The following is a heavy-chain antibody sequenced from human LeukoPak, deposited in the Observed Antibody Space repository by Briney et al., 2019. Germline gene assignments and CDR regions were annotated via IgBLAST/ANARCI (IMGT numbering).Heavy chain of an antibody. CDR2: INHSGST. V-gene: IGHV4-34*01. Sequence: SETLSLTCAVYGGSFSGDYWSWIRQPPGKGLEWVGEINHSGSTNYNPSLKSRVNISVDTSKNQFSLKLSSVTAADTAVYYCARVPYDYVWGSYRDLSYYYYGMDVWGQGTTVTVSS. J-gene: IGHJ6*02. CDR3: ARVPYDYVWGSYRDLSYYYYGMDV. D-gene: IGHD3-16*02. CDR1: GGSFSGDY.